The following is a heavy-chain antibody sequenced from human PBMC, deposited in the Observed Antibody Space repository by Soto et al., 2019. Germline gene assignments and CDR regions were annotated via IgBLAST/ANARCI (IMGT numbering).Heavy chain of an antibody. V-gene: IGHV2-26*01. Sequence: QVTLKESGPVLVKPTETLTLRCTVSGLSITDSEMGVSWIRPPPGQPLEWLAPIDSSGEKSYRTFLKSRPAISKDTSKSPLVLTMTNMDPADTATYYCARRHLAVAVSPWFDPWGQGIPVTVSS. J-gene: IGHJ5*02. CDR2: IDSSGEK. CDR1: GLSITDSEMG. CDR3: ARRHLAVAVSPWFDP. D-gene: IGHD6-19*01.